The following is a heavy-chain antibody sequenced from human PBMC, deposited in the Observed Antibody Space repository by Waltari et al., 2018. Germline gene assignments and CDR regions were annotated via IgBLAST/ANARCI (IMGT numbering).Heavy chain of an antibody. J-gene: IGHJ4*02. V-gene: IGHV4-4*02. CDR2: IYHSGGT. D-gene: IGHD6-19*01. CDR1: GGSISSSNW. Sequence: QVQLQESGPGLVKPSGTLSLTCAVSGGSISSSNWWSWVRQPPGKGLEWIGEIYHSGGTNHHPSLKSRVTISVDKSKNQFSLKLSAVTAADTAVYYCASVAAVAGGVGFDYWGQGTLVTVSS. CDR3: ASVAAVAGGVGFDY.